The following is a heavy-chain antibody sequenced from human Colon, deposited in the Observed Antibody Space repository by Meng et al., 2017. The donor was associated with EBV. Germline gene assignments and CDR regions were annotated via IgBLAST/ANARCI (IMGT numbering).Heavy chain of an antibody. D-gene: IGHD3-10*01. CDR3: ARASYGSGSPLGESWFDP. CDR2: IHSSGST. CDR1: GGSLRSGGYY. Sequence: EAGPGLMQPSQTLSLTCNVSGGSLRSGGYYWIWIRQHPGKGLAWIGYIHSSGSTYYNPSLRSRLTISVDTSKNQFSLKLSSVTAADTAVYYCARASYGSGSPLGESWFDPWGQGTLVTVSS. J-gene: IGHJ5*02. V-gene: IGHV4-31*03.